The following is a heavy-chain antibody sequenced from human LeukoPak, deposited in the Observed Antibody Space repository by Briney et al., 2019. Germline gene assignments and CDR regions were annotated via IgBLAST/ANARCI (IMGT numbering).Heavy chain of an antibody. CDR3: ARLQYWLPFDY. D-gene: IGHD5-12*01. J-gene: IGHJ4*02. V-gene: IGHV1-2*02. CDR2: INPNSGGT. Sequence: ASVKVSCKASGGTFSSYAISWVRQAPGQGLEWMGWINPNSGGTNYAQKFQGRVTMTRDTSISTAYMELSRLRSDDTAVYYCARLQYWLPFDYWGQGTLVTVSS. CDR1: GGTFSSYA.